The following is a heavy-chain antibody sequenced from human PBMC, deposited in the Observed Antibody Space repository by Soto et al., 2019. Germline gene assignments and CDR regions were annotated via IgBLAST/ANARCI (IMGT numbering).Heavy chain of an antibody. V-gene: IGHV1-18*01. D-gene: IGHD1-26*01. CDR3: ARDAGSESYLAY. J-gene: IGHJ4*02. CDR2: ISPFNGHT. CDR1: GYTFTNYV. Sequence: GASVKVSCKPSGYTFTNYVISWVRQAPGQGLEWMGWISPFNGHTKYAQKFQGRVTLTTDTSTSTAYMELRSLIYDDTAVYYCARDAGSESYLAYWGQGTLVTVSS.